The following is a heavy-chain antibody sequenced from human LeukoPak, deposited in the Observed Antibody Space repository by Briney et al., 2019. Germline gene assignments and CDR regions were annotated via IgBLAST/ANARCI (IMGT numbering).Heavy chain of an antibody. CDR2: IFGNGDTT. J-gene: IGHJ6*03. CDR3: AKGSVVIVYYYYYMDV. D-gene: IGHD3-16*02. V-gene: IGHV3-23*01. CDR1: GFSFSSYA. Sequence: GGSLRLSCAASGFSFSSYAMNWVRQAPGKGLEWVSIIFGNGDTTYYADSVKGRFTVSRDNSKNTLYLQMNSLRAEDTAVYYCAKGSVVIVYYYYYMDVWGKGTTVTVSS.